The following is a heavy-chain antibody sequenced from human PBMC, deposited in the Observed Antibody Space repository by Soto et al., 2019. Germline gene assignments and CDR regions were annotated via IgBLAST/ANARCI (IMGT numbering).Heavy chain of an antibody. D-gene: IGHD2-21*02. Sequence: SQTLSLTCDISGDSVSSNSAAWNWIRQSPSRGLEWLGRTYYRSRWYNDYAVSVKSRITLNPDTSKNQFSLQLNSVTPEDTAVYYCARELWGYCATDCYPLDVWGQGITVTVAS. CDR2: TYYRSRWYN. CDR3: ARELWGYCATDCYPLDV. V-gene: IGHV6-1*01. CDR1: GDSVSSNSAA. J-gene: IGHJ6*02.